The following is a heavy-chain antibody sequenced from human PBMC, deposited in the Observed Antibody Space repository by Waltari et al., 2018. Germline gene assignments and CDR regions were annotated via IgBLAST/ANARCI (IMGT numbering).Heavy chain of an antibody. D-gene: IGHD3-22*01. J-gene: IGHJ4*02. CDR3: ARGDSSGYSVDY. CDR2: IYYSGST. Sequence: QVQLQESGPGLVKPSETLSLTCTVSGGSISSYYWSWIRQPPGKGLEWIGYIYYSGSTNYNPSLKSRVTIAVDTSKNQFSLKLSSVTAADTAVYYCARGDSSGYSVDYWGQGTLVTVSS. CDR1: GGSISSYY. V-gene: IGHV4-59*01.